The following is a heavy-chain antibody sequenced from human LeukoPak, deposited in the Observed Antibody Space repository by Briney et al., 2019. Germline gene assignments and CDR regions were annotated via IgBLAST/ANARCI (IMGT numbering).Heavy chain of an antibody. Sequence: ASVKVSCKASGYTFTSYGISWVRQAPGQGLEYMGWISVYNGNTNCAQRLQGRVTMTTDTSTSTAYMELSSLRSEDTAVYYCARVELLWSTGDHWGQGTLVTVSS. CDR1: GYTFTSYG. D-gene: IGHD3-10*01. J-gene: IGHJ4*02. CDR3: ARVELLWSTGDH. CDR2: ISVYNGNT. V-gene: IGHV1-18*01.